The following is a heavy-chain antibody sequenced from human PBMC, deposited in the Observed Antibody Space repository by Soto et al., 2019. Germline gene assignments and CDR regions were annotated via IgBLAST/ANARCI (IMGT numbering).Heavy chain of an antibody. V-gene: IGHV4-59*01. CDR1: GGSISSYY. CDR2: IYYSGST. J-gene: IGHJ4*02. CDR3: AREVGAIGSGWPLFVDY. D-gene: IGHD6-19*01. Sequence: TLSLTCTVSGGSISSYYWSWIRQPPGKGLEWIGYIYYSGSTNYNPSLKSRVTISVDTSKNQFSLKLSSVTAADTAVYYCAREVGAIGSGWPLFVDYWGQGTLVTVSS.